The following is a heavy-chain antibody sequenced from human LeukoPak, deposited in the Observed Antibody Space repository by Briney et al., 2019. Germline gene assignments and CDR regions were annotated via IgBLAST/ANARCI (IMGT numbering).Heavy chain of an antibody. J-gene: IGHJ4*02. V-gene: IGHV3-66*01. CDR1: GFTVSTNY. CDR2: VYMGGTT. CDR3: ARGLLRDGYTYSYSFDY. D-gene: IGHD5-18*01. Sequence: GGSLRLSCAVSGFTVSTNYMNWVRQAPGKGLEWVSVVYMGGTTYYADSVKGRFTISRDITKNTIYLQMNNLRAEDTAAYYCARGLLRDGYTYSYSFDYWGQGTLVTVSS.